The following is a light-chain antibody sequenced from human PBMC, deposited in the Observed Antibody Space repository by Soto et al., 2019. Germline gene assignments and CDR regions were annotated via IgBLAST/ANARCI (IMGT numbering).Light chain of an antibody. CDR3: QQYNSYSST. V-gene: IGKV1-5*03. J-gene: IGKJ2*01. CDR1: QSISSW. CDR2: KAS. Sequence: DIQMTQSPSTLSASVGDRVTITCRASQSISSWLAWYQQKPGKAPKLLIYKASSLASGVPSRFSGSGSGTEFTLTVSSLQPDDFAPYYCQQYNSYSSTFGQGTKLEIK.